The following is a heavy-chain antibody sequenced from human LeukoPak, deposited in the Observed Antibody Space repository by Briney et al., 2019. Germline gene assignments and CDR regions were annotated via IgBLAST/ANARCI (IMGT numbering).Heavy chain of an antibody. CDR2: INPNSGGT. Sequence: GASVKVSCKASGYTFTDYYMHWVRQAPGQGLEWMGWINPNSGGTNYAQKFQGRVTMTRDTSISTAYMELSRLRSDDTAVYYCARLPRYCSGGSCYWFDPWGQGTLVTVSS. V-gene: IGHV1-2*02. D-gene: IGHD2-15*01. J-gene: IGHJ5*02. CDR1: GYTFTDYY. CDR3: ARLPRYCSGGSCYWFDP.